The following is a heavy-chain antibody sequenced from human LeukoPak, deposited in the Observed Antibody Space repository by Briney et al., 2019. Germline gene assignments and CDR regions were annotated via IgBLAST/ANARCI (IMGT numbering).Heavy chain of an antibody. Sequence: GGSLRLSCAASGFTFSSHWMSRVRQAPGKGLEWVANINQDGTEQYYVDSVKGRFTISRDNSKNTLYLQMNSLRAEDTAVYYCAKVDPKRAFDIWGQGTMVTVSS. J-gene: IGHJ3*02. V-gene: IGHV3-7*01. CDR1: GFTFSSHW. CDR2: INQDGTEQ. CDR3: AKVDPKRAFDI. D-gene: IGHD3-9*01.